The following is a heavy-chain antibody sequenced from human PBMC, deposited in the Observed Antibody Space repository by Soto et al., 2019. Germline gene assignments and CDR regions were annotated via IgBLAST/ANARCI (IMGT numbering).Heavy chain of an antibody. Sequence: PSQTLSLTCAISGDSVSSNSAAWNWIRQSPSRGLEWLGRTYYRSKWYNDYATSMKSRITINPDTSKNQFSLQLNSVTPEETAVYPCARRFCSAGSGAYPSGSYYGIGVWGQVPTVTVS. CDR3: ARRFCSAGSGAYPSGSYYGIGV. CDR1: GDSVSSNSAA. CDR2: TYYRSKWYN. V-gene: IGHV6-1*01. D-gene: IGHD2-15*01. J-gene: IGHJ6*02.